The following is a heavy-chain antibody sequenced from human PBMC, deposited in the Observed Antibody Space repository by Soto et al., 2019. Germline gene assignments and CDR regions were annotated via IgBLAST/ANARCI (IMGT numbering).Heavy chain of an antibody. CDR1: GGSISSSNW. D-gene: IGHD5-12*01. V-gene: IGHV4-4*02. J-gene: IGHJ6*02. CDR3: ARGRKVEMATITEGNYYYYGMDV. CDR2: IYHSEST. Sequence: SETLSLTCAVSGGSISSSNWWSWVRQPPGKGLEWIGEIYHSESTNYNPSLKSRVTISVDKSKNQFSLKLSSVTAADTAVYYCARGRKVEMATITEGNYYYYGMDVWGQGTTVTVSS.